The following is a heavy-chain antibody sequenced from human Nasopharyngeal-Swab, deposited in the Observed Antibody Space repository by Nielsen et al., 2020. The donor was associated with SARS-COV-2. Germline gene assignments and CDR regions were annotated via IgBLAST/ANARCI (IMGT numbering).Heavy chain of an antibody. CDR1: GFTVSSNY. CDR3: ARDLYRQQWPLYNYYGMDV. Sequence: GESLKTPCAASGFTVSSNYMSWVRQAPGKGLEWVSVIYSGGSTYYADSVKGRLTISRDNSKNTLYLQMNSLRDEDTAVYYCARDLYRQQWPLYNYYGMDVWGQGTTVTVSS. J-gene: IGHJ6*02. D-gene: IGHD6-19*01. CDR2: IYSGGST. V-gene: IGHV3-53*01.